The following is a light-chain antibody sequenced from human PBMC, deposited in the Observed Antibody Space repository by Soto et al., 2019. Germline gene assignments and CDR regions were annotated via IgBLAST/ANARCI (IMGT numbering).Light chain of an antibody. Sequence: DILMTQSPSTVSASVGDRVTITCRASQTISYWLAWYQQKPGKAPNLLISKASSLESGVPSRFSGSGSGTEFTLTISSLQPDDFATYHCQQYDTYPLTFGGGTKVEIK. V-gene: IGKV1-5*03. CDR1: QTISYW. CDR2: KAS. CDR3: QQYDTYPLT. J-gene: IGKJ4*01.